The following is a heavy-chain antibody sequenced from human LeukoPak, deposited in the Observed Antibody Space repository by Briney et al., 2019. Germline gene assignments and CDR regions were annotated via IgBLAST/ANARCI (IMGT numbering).Heavy chain of an antibody. CDR3: ARDSPYYYHSSGLNWFDP. CDR2: ISTYNGAT. CDR1: GYTFTNHG. D-gene: IGHD3-22*01. V-gene: IGHV1-18*01. Sequence: ASVTLTCKASGYTFTNHGIGWVRHAPGQGLELMGWISTYNGATRVARNLQDRLSMSTVTSTSTAYMELRSLRSDDTAVYYCARDSPYYYHSSGLNWFDPWGQGTLVTVSS. J-gene: IGHJ5*02.